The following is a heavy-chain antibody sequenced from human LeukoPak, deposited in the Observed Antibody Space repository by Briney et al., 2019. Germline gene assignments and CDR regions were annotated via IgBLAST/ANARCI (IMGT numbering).Heavy chain of an antibody. J-gene: IGHJ6*03. Sequence: GGSLRLSCAASGFTFSSYGMHWVRQAPGKGLEWVAFIRYDGSNKYYADSVKGRFTISRDNSKNTLYLQMNSLRAEDTAVYYCAKVLGGLTGGRYYYYYYMDVWGKGTTVTISS. V-gene: IGHV3-30*02. CDR2: IRYDGSNK. D-gene: IGHD3-9*01. CDR3: AKVLGGLTGGRYYYYYYMDV. CDR1: GFTFSSYG.